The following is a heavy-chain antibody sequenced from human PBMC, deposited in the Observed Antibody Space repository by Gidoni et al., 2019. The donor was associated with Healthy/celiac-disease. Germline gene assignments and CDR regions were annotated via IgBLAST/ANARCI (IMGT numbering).Heavy chain of an antibody. J-gene: IGHJ3*02. CDR2: IHHSGST. CDR1: GGTFSGYY. Sequence: QVQLQQWGAGLLKPSETLSLTCAFYGGTFSGYYWSWIRQPPGKGLEWIGEIHHSGSTNYNPSFKSRVTISVDTSKNQFSLKLSFVTAADTVVYYCARPEVDCSGGSCYSRAFDIWGQGTMVTVSS. D-gene: IGHD2-15*01. V-gene: IGHV4-34*01. CDR3: ARPEVDCSGGSCYSRAFDI.